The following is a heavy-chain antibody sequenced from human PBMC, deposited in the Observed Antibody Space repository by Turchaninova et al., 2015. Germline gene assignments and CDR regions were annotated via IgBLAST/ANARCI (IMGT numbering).Heavy chain of an antibody. CDR2: INYGGTP. Sequence: QLQLQESGPGLVKPSETLSLTCTVSGGSISNINYYLGWIRQSPGTGLEWMGNINYGGTPYNNPTLTSRITNSVDTSKGQFSLQLSAVTAADTAVYYCARAPCSGGSCSYWYFDLWGRGTLVTVSS. CDR3: ARAPCSGGSCSYWYFDL. J-gene: IGHJ2*01. D-gene: IGHD2-15*01. CDR1: GGSISNINYY. V-gene: IGHV4-39*07.